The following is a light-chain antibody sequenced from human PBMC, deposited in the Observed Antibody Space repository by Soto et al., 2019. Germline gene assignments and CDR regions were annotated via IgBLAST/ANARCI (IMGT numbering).Light chain of an antibody. CDR1: SSDVGGYNR. CDR3: TSYATGSAYV. J-gene: IGLJ1*01. V-gene: IGLV2-18*02. CDR2: DVS. Sequence: LTQPPSVSGSPGQSVTISCTGTSSDVGGYNRVSWYQQPPGKAPKLLIYDVSNRPSGGSTRFSGSKSGNTASLTISGPQAEDEADYYCTSYATGSAYVFGPGTKVTV.